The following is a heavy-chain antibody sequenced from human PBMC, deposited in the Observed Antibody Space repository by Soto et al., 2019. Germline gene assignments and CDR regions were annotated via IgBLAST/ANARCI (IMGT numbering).Heavy chain of an antibody. CDR2: ISAHNGNT. CDR3: ARGRYGDY. Sequence: QAHLVQSGPEVKKPGASVKVSCKGSGYIFTSYGIAWVRQAPGQGLEWMGWISAHNGNTEYAQKLQGRGTVTRDTSTSTAYLELRSLRSDDTALYYCARGRYGDYWGQGALVTVSS. J-gene: IGHJ4*02. V-gene: IGHV1-18*01. CDR1: GYIFTSYG. D-gene: IGHD4-17*01.